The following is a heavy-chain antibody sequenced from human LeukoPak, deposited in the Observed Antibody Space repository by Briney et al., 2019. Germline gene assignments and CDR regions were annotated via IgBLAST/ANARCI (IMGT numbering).Heavy chain of an antibody. J-gene: IGHJ6*03. CDR3: ARVQGGYGGNSYYYYYMDV. D-gene: IGHD4-23*01. V-gene: IGHV4-4*07. Sequence: PSETLSLTCTVSGGSISSYYWSWIRQPAGKGLEWIGRIYTSGSTNYNPSLKSRVTMSVDTSKNQFSLKLSSVTAADTAVYYCARVQGGYGGNSYYYYYMDVWGKGTTVTISS. CDR2: IYTSGST. CDR1: GGSISSYY.